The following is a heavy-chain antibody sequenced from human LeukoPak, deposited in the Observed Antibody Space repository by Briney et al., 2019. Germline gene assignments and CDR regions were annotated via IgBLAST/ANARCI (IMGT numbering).Heavy chain of an antibody. D-gene: IGHD6-19*01. V-gene: IGHV4-34*01. J-gene: IGHJ4*02. CDR1: GGSFSGYY. CDR3: ARGQWLVLS. Sequence: SDTLSLTCAVYGGSFSGYYWTWVRQPPGKGLEWIGEINQDGSITYNPSLKSRVTISVDTSKNQFSLKLSSVTAADTAVYYCARGQWLVLSWGQGTLVTVSS. CDR2: INQDGSI.